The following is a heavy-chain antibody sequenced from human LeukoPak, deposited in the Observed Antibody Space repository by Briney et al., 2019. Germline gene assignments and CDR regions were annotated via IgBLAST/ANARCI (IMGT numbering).Heavy chain of an antibody. J-gene: IGHJ4*02. CDR1: GFTFSSYV. D-gene: IGHD6-13*01. V-gene: IGHV3-23*01. CDR2: VSGSGGRGAT. Sequence: PGRSLRLSCAASGFTFSSYVMSWVRQAPGKGLEWVSCVSGSGGRGATYYTDSVKGRFTISRDNAKNTMYLQMNSLSGEDTAIYYCAKDIAASGLPRIFDFWGQGTLVTVSS. CDR3: AKDIAASGLPRIFDF.